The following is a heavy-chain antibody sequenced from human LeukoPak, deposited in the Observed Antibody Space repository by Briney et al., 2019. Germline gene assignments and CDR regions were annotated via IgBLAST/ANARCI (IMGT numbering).Heavy chain of an antibody. V-gene: IGHV4-30-2*01. CDR3: ARSRQASGLFNS. CDR1: GYAITSGGFS. J-gene: IGHJ5*01. CDR2: IYDRGPA. Sequence: QSSETLSLTCTVSGYAITSGGFSWNWIRQPPGKGLEWIGCIYDRGPAYYNPSLKSRFTISVDRPKNQFFLNVTSLTAADTAVYYCARSRQASGLFNSWGQGTLVVVSS. D-gene: IGHD3-10*01.